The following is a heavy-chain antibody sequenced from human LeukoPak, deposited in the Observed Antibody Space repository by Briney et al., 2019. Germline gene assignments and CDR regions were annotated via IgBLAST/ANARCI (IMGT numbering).Heavy chain of an antibody. J-gene: IGHJ4*02. V-gene: IGHV3-64*01. D-gene: IGHD3-10*01. CDR2: ISTDGGST. CDR3: ARGGAYGSGSYYNMNF. Sequence: PGGSLRLSCAASGFTFSSYAMHWVRQAPGKGLEYVPSISTDGGSTYYANSVKGRFTISRDNSKNTLYLQMGSLRAEDMAVYYCARGGAYGSGSYYNMNFWGQGTLVTVSS. CDR1: GFTFSSYA.